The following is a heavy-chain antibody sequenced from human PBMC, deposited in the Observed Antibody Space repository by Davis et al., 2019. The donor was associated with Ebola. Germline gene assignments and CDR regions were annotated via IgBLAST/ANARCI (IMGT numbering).Heavy chain of an antibody. CDR2: TYYSSKWYN. CDR3: ARGWLRGGMDV. Sequence: HSQTLSLTCAISGDSVSSGGWNWIRQSPSRGLEWLGRTYYSSKWYNDYAVSVKSRITIKPDTSKNQFSLHLNSVTPEDTALYYCARGWLRGGMDVWGEGTTVIVSS. J-gene: IGHJ6*04. CDR1: GDSVSSGG. V-gene: IGHV6-1*01. D-gene: IGHD5-18*01.